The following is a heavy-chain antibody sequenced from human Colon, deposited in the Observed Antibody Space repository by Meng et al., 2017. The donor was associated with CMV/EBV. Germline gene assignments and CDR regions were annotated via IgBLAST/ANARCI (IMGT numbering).Heavy chain of an antibody. V-gene: IGHV3-33*01. D-gene: IGHD5-12*01. Sequence: GESLKISCAASGFSFSTYGMHWVRQAPGKGPEWAAVIWNNGRDSYYAASVKGRFTISRDNSKNTLYLQMNSLRVEDTAVYYCARDGFTGYAGWFDPWGQGTQVTVSS. J-gene: IGHJ5*02. CDR3: ARDGFTGYAGWFDP. CDR1: GFSFSTYG. CDR2: IWNNGRDS.